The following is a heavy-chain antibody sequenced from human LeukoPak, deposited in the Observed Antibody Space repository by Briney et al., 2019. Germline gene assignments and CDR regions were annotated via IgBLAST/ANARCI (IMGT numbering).Heavy chain of an antibody. J-gene: IGHJ3*02. CDR3: ARDRYSGYSSSWYESYAFDI. V-gene: IGHV4-39*07. Sequence: PSETLSLTCSVSGGSISSGTYCWGWIRQPPGKGLEWIGRIYTSGGTNYNPSLKSRVTMSVDTSKNQFSLKLSSVTAADTAVYYCARDRYSGYSSSWYESYAFDIWGQGTMVTVSS. D-gene: IGHD6-13*01. CDR2: IYTSGGT. CDR1: GGSISSGTYC.